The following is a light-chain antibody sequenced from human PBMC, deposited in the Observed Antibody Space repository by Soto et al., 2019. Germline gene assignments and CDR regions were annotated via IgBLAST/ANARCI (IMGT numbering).Light chain of an antibody. V-gene: IGKV1-5*01. CDR3: QHYDTFSWT. Sequence: DIQLTQSPSTLSASVGDRVTITCRASQDIDISLAWFQQRPGQAPKLLLFADSGLASGVPSTFSGSGSGTEFTLTIGSVQPDDFATYFCQHYDTFSWTFGQGTKVEMK. CDR1: QDIDIS. J-gene: IGKJ1*01. CDR2: ADS.